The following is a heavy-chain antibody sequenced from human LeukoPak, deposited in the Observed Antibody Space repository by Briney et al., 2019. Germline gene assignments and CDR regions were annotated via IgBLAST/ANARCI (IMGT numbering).Heavy chain of an antibody. V-gene: IGHV1-2*02. J-gene: IGHJ4*02. CDR2: INPNSGGT. CDR1: GYTFTGYY. D-gene: IGHD3-22*01. Sequence: ASVKVSCKASGYTFTGYYMHWVRQAPGQGLEWMGWINPNSGGTNYAQKFQGRVTMTRDTSISTAYMELSRLRSDDTAVYYCARGGNGFWLLGYFDYWGQGTLVTVSS. CDR3: ARGGNGFWLLGYFDY.